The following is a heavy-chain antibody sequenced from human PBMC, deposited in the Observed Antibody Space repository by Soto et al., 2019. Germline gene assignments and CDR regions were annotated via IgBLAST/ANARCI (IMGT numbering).Heavy chain of an antibody. Sequence: GGSLRLSCAASGFTFSSYSMNWVRQAPGKGLEWVSYISSSSSTIYYADSVKGRFTISRDNAKNSLYLQMNSLRDEDTAVYYCARGIAAAGPGPSDYWGQGTLVTVSS. V-gene: IGHV3-48*02. D-gene: IGHD6-13*01. CDR1: GFTFSSYS. J-gene: IGHJ4*02. CDR3: ARGIAAAGPGPSDY. CDR2: ISSSSSTI.